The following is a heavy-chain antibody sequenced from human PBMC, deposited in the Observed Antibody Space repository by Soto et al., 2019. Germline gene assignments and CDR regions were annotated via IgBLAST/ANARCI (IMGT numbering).Heavy chain of an antibody. V-gene: IGHV3-30-3*01. CDR2: ISYDGSNK. CDR3: EGRYGDRHFVY. Sequence: WGSLSLSSAASGFTFRNYAMHWVGRSPGKGLEWVAVISYDGSNKYYADSGKGRFTISRDNSKNTLYLQMNSTRAEDTAVYYCEGRYGDRHFVYWGQGNLVTVSS. D-gene: IGHD5-18*01. J-gene: IGHJ4*02. CDR1: GFTFRNYA.